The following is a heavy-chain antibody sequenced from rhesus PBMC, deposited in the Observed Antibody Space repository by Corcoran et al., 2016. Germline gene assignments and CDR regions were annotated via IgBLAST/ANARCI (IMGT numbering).Heavy chain of an antibody. D-gene: IGHD6-31*01. Sequence: QLQLQESGPGLVKPSETLSLTCAVSGYTISSGYGWSWIRQPPGKGLEWIGYISYSGSTSYNPSLKSRVTISRDTSKNQFSLKLSSVTAADTAVYCCASIAAAAHWGQGVLVTVSS. CDR2: ISYSGST. CDR3: ASIAAAAH. J-gene: IGHJ4*01. CDR1: GYTISSGYG. V-gene: IGHV4-122*02.